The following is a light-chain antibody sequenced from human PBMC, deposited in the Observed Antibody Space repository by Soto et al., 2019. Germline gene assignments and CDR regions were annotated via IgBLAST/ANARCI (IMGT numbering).Light chain of an antibody. Sequence: EIVMTQSPATLSVSPGERATLSCRASQSVSSNLAWYQQKPGQAPRLLIYGASTRATGIPARFSGSGSGTEFTLTISSLQSEDFAVYYCQHYDKWLRTFGQGTKVEI. CDR3: QHYDKWLRT. V-gene: IGKV3-15*01. J-gene: IGKJ1*01. CDR2: GAS. CDR1: QSVSSN.